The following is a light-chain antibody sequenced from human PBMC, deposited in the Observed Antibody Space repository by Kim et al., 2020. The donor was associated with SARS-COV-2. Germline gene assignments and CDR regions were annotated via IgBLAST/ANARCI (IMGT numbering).Light chain of an antibody. CDR1: QSVRSY. J-gene: IGKJ4*01. Sequence: SLSPVAGPTLSCRSSQSVRSYLAWYQQNPGQAPRLLIYGASTRATGIPARFSGSGSGTDFTLTISGLEPEDFAVYYCQQRSDWALTFGGGTKLEI. CDR2: GAS. CDR3: QQRSDWALT. V-gene: IGKV3-11*01.